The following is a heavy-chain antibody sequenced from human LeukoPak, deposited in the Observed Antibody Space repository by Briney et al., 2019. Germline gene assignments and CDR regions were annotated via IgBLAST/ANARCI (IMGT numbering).Heavy chain of an antibody. J-gene: IGHJ4*02. Sequence: SETLSLTCTVSGGSISSSSYYWGWIRQPPGKGLEWIGSIYYSESTYYNPSLKSRVTISVDTSKNQFSLKLSSVTAADTAVYYCARHSGYSSGWLPFDYWGQGTLVTVSS. V-gene: IGHV4-39*01. CDR3: ARHSGYSSGWLPFDY. CDR2: IYYSEST. D-gene: IGHD6-19*01. CDR1: GGSISSSSYY.